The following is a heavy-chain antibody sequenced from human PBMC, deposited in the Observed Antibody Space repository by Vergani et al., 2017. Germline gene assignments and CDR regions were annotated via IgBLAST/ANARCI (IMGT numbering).Heavy chain of an antibody. D-gene: IGHD4-17*01. CDR1: GYSISSGYY. V-gene: IGHV4-38-2*01. Sequence: QVQLQESGPGLVKPSETLSLTCAVSGYSISSGYYWGWIRQPPGKGLEWIGSIYHSGSTYYNPSLKSLVTISVDTSKNQFSLKLSSVTAADTAVYYCASTDEPENDYGDYDYYYYYGMDVWGQGTTVTVSS. CDR3: ASTDEPENDYGDYDYYYYYGMDV. J-gene: IGHJ6*02. CDR2: IYHSGST.